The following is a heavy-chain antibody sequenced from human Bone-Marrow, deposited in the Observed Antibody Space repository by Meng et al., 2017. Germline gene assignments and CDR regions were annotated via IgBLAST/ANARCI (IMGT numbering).Heavy chain of an antibody. CDR2: ISSSSSYK. CDR1: GFTFSSYS. Sequence: GESLKISCAASGFTFSSYSMNWVRQAPGKGLEWVSSISSSSSYKYYADSVKGRFTISRDNAKNSLYLQMNSLRAEDTAVYYCARDGRGAYDILTGYYPGDYYYGMDVWGQGTTVTVSS. CDR3: ARDGRGAYDILTGYYPGDYYYGMDV. J-gene: IGHJ6*02. V-gene: IGHV3-21*01. D-gene: IGHD3-9*01.